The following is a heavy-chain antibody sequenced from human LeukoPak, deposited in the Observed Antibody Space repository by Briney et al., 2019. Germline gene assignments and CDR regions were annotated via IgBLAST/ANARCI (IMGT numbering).Heavy chain of an antibody. V-gene: IGHV1-69*13. CDR3: ARAPSYGPNYYYYGMDV. D-gene: IGHD5-18*01. Sequence: RASVKVSCKASGGTFSSYAISWVRQAPGQGLEWMGGIIPIFGTANYAQKFQGRVTITADESTSTAYMELSSLRSEDTAVYYCARAPSYGPNYYYYGMDVWGQGTTVTVSS. CDR2: IIPIFGTA. J-gene: IGHJ6*02. CDR1: GGTFSSYA.